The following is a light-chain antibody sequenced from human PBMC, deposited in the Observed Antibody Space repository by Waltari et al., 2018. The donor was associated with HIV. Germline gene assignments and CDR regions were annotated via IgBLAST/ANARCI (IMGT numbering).Light chain of an antibody. CDR3: ATWDSTLGLEV. CDR1: DSTIAKNY. CDR2: ATT. J-gene: IGLJ2*01. Sequence: QSALTQPPSVSAAPGQKITLSCSGNDSTIAKNYVSSYHHLPGTAPKLLIYATTKRPSSLSARFSGSKSATSATLGITGLQTGDEGDYFCATWDSTLGLEVFGGGTRLTVL. V-gene: IGLV1-51*02.